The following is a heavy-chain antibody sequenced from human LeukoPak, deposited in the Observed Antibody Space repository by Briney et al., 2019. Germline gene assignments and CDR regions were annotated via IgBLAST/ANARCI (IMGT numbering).Heavy chain of an antibody. CDR2: TYYSAKCYY. CDR1: GDSVSSNSSN. D-gene: IGHD6-13*01. CDR3: ARERSSWYYLDY. Sequence: SQTLSLTCAVSGDSVSSNSSNWNWIRQSPWKGLEWLGRTYYSAKCYYDYAVSVRSRITINPDNSQYQFSLQLRSVAPAATYVYFCARERSSWYYLDYWGQGMLVTVSS. J-gene: IGHJ4*02. V-gene: IGHV6-1*01.